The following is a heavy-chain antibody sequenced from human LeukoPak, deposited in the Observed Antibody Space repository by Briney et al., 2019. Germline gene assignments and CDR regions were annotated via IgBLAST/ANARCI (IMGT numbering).Heavy chain of an antibody. CDR3: ARVRLYYYDSSGYSEYDAFDI. Sequence: ASVKVSCKASGYTFTSYGISWVRQAPGQGLEWIGWISAYNGNTNYAQKLQGRVTMTTDTSTSTAYMELRSLRSDDTAVYYCARVRLYYYDSSGYSEYDAFDIWGQGTMVTVSS. CDR2: ISAYNGNT. CDR1: GYTFTSYG. J-gene: IGHJ3*02. D-gene: IGHD3-22*01. V-gene: IGHV1-18*01.